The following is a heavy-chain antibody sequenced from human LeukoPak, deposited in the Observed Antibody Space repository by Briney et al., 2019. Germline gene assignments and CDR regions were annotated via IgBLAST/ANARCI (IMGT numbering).Heavy chain of an antibody. V-gene: IGHV3-21*01. CDR1: GFTFSSYS. D-gene: IGHD2-2*01. Sequence: PGGSLRLSCAASGFTFSSYSMNWVRQAPGKGLEWVSSISSSSSYIYYADSVKGRFTISRDNAKNSLYLQMNSLRAEDTAVYYCASRYCSSTSCYSDYWGQGTLVTVSS. CDR2: ISSSSSYI. J-gene: IGHJ4*02. CDR3: ASRYCSSTSCYSDY.